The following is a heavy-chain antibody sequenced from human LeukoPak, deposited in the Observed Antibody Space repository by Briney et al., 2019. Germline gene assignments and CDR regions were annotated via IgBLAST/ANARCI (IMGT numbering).Heavy chain of an antibody. CDR1: GVPLSRYY. J-gene: IGHJ4*02. CDR2: IFASGNT. V-gene: IGHV4-4*07. CDR3: VQDGPLRSDY. Sequence: SETLSLTCTVSGVPLSRYYWSWIRQPAGKGLEWVGRIFASGNTNYNPSFESRLAMSVDTSGNQFSLNLSSVTAADTAIYYCVQDGPLRSDYWGQGTLVTVSS. D-gene: IGHD3-16*01.